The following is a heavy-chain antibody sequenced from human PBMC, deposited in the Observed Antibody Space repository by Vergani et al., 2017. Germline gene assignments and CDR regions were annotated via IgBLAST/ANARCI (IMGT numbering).Heavy chain of an antibody. V-gene: IGHV3-48*01. CDR1: GFSFSIYG. CDR2: ISGSSSDI. CDR3: ARAEYGLPYPW. Sequence: EVQLVESGGGLVQPGGSLTLSCAASGFSFSIYGMNWVRQAPGKGLEWVSYISGSSSDICYADSVKGRFTISRDNAKNSLYLQMNSLRAEDTALYYCARAEYGLPYPWWGEGTLVTVSS. J-gene: IGHJ4*02. D-gene: IGHD4-17*01.